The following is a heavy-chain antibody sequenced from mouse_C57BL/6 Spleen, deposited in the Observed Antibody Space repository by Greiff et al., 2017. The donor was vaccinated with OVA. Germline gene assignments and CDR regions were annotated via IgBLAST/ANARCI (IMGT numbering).Heavy chain of an antibody. V-gene: IGHV1-26*01. Sequence: EVQLQQSGPELVKPGASVKISCKASGYTFTDYYMNWVKQSHGKSLEWIGDINPNNGGTSYNQKFKGKATLTVDKSSSTAYMELRSLTSEDSAVYYGARGGLRRGYAMDYWGQGTSVTVSS. CDR3: ARGGLRRGYAMDY. CDR2: INPNNGGT. J-gene: IGHJ4*01. D-gene: IGHD2-4*01. CDR1: GYTFTDYY.